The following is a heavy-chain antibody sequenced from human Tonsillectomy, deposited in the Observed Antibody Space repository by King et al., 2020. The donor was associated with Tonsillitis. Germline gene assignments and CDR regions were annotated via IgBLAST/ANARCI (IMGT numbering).Heavy chain of an antibody. CDR2: IIPIFGTA. D-gene: IGHD3-22*01. Sequence: QLVQSGAEVKKPGSSVKVSCKASGGTFSSYAISWVRQAPGQGLEWMGGIIPIFGTANYAQKFQGRVTITADESTSTAYMELSSLRTEDTAVYYCARAGGAYYDSSGYSFDYWAREPWSPSPQ. V-gene: IGHV1-69*12. CDR1: GGTFSSYA. J-gene: IGHJ4*02. CDR3: ARAGGAYYDSSGYSFDY.